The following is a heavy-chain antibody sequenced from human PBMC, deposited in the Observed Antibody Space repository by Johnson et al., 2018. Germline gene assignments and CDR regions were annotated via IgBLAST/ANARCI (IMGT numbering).Heavy chain of an antibody. Sequence: QVQLVQSGGGVVQPGRSLRLSCAASRFTFSSYIMYWVRQAPGKGLEWVAVISYGGSNQYCADSVKGRFPISRDSSKKTLYLQMNSLRAEDTAVYYCGGGADPYCGGDCCCQYWGQGTLVTVSA. CDR1: RFTFSSYI. V-gene: IGHV3-30*14. D-gene: IGHD2-21*02. J-gene: IGHJ1*01. CDR3: GGGADPYCGGDCCCQY. CDR2: ISYGGSNQ.